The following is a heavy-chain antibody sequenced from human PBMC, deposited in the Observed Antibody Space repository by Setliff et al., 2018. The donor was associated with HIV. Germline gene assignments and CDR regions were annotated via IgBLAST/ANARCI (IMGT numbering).Heavy chain of an antibody. D-gene: IGHD4-4*01. Sequence: ASVKVSCKASGGTFNSYDITWVRQAPGQGLEWMGGTIPLFGKVDYAQKFQGRVTITADESTGTAYMELTSLRSDDTAVYYCARDTELAYVDYWGQGTLVTVSS. CDR3: ARDTELAYVDY. CDR2: TIPLFGKV. CDR1: GGTFNSYD. V-gene: IGHV1-69*13. J-gene: IGHJ4*02.